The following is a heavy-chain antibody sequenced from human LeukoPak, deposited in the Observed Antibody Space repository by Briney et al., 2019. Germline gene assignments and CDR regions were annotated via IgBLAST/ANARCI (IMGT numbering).Heavy chain of an antibody. Sequence: ASVKVSCKTTGYIFTGHHVHWVRQAPGQGLEWLGWINPHSGDTNYAQTFQGRVAMTRDTSINTAYMELSRLTSDDTAVYYCAKGGGWENPAFHIWGQGTMVTVAS. CDR1: GYIFTGHH. J-gene: IGHJ3*02. V-gene: IGHV1-2*02. CDR3: AKGGGWENPAFHI. D-gene: IGHD1-26*01. CDR2: INPHSGDT.